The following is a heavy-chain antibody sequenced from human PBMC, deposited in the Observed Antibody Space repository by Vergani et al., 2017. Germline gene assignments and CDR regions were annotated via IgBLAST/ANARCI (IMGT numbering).Heavy chain of an antibody. CDR3: AWLGYCSSTTCRQAFDI. CDR1: GFTFSDHY. CDR2: TRNKANSYTT. D-gene: IGHD2-2*01. Sequence: EVQLVESGGGLVQPGGSLRLSCAASGFTFSDHYMDWVRQAPGKGLEWVGRTRNKANSYTTEYAASVKGRFTISRDVSKNSLYLQMNSLKIEDTAVYYCAWLGYCSSTTCRQAFDIWGQGTMVTVSS. J-gene: IGHJ3*02. V-gene: IGHV3-72*01.